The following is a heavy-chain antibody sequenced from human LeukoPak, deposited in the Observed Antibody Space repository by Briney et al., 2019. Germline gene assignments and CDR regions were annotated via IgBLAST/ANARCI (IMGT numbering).Heavy chain of an antibody. V-gene: IGHV3-53*01. CDR2: IYSGGST. J-gene: IGHJ4*02. D-gene: IGHD1-26*01. CDR3: ARDRVGATTNFDY. Sequence: GTLSLTCAVSGGSISSSNWWSWVRQPPGKGLEWVSVIYSGGSTYYADSVKGRFTISRDNSKNTLYLQMNSLRAEDTAVYYCARDRVGATTNFDYWGQGTLVTVSS. CDR1: GGSISSSNW.